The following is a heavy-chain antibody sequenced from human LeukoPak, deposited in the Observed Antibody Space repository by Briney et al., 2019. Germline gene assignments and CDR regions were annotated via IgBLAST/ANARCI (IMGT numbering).Heavy chain of an antibody. CDR2: ISWNSGSI. J-gene: IGHJ5*02. CDR1: GFTFNDYA. Sequence: PGGSLRLSCAASGFTFNDYAMHRVRQAPGKGLEWVSGISWNSGSIGYADSVKGRFTISRDNVKNSLYLQMNSLRAEDTALYYCAKDFYSNYEEGWFDPWXQGTLVTVSS. V-gene: IGHV3-9*01. CDR3: AKDFYSNYEEGWFDP. D-gene: IGHD4-11*01.